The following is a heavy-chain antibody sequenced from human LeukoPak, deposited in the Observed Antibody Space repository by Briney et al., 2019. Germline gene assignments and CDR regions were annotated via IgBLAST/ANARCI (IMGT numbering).Heavy chain of an antibody. J-gene: IGHJ5*02. V-gene: IGHV3-23*01. CDR3: ARNMRSGKHPNWFDP. CDR2: ISGSGGST. CDR1: GFTFSSYA. D-gene: IGHD1/OR15-1a*01. Sequence: GGSLRLSCAASGFTFSSYAMSWVRQAPGKGLEWVSAISGSGGSTYYADSVKGRFTISRDNAKNSLYLQMNSLRAEDTAVYYCARNMRSGKHPNWFDPWGQGTLVTVSS.